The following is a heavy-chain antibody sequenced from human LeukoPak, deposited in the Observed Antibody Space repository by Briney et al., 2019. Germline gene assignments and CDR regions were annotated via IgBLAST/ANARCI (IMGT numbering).Heavy chain of an antibody. D-gene: IGHD5-12*01. CDR3: ARGDLVVPPSYDAFDI. V-gene: IGHV1-69*06. Sequence: ASVKVSCKASGGTFSSYAISWVRQAPGQGLEWMGGIIPIFGTANYAQKFQGRVTITADKSTSTAYMELSRPRSDDTAVYYCARGDLVVPPSYDAFDIWGQGTMVTVSS. CDR1: GGTFSSYA. J-gene: IGHJ3*02. CDR2: IIPIFGTA.